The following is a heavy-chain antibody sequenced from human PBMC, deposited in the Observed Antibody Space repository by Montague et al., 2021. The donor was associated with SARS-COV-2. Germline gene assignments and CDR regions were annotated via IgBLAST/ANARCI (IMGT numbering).Heavy chain of an antibody. CDR1: GGSVSSSHW. V-gene: IGHV4-4*02. CDR2: IQNSGST. Sequence: SETLSLTCAVSGGSVSSSHWGRRVRQPPGKGLKWIGEIQNSGSTNHNPSLKSRVTISIDKSKNQSSLKLSAVTAADTAVYYCAREFRTYGYGGQYWYFDLWGRGTLVTVSS. CDR3: AREFRTYGYGGQYWYFDL. J-gene: IGHJ2*01. D-gene: IGHD3-10*01.